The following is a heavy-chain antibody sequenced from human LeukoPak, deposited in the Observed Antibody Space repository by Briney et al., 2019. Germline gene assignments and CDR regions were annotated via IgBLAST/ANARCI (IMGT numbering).Heavy chain of an antibody. CDR1: GGSISSGGYY. D-gene: IGHD5-12*01. V-gene: IGHV4-31*03. Sequence: SETLSLTCTVSGGSISSGGYYWSWIRQHPGKGLEWIGYIYYSGSTYYNPSLKSRVTISVDTSKNQFSLKLSSVTAADTAVYYCARVRGGYSGYDLAFYFDYWGQGTLVTVSS. CDR2: IYYSGST. J-gene: IGHJ4*02. CDR3: ARVRGGYSGYDLAFYFDY.